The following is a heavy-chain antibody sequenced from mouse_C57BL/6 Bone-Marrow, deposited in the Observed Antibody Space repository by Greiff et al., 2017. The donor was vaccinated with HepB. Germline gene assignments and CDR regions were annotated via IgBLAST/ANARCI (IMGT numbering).Heavy chain of an antibody. V-gene: IGHV1-53*01. J-gene: IGHJ1*03. CDR3: ARANYGSSHWYCYV. Sequence: QVQLQQPGTELVKPGASVKLSCKASGYTFTSYWMHWVKQRPGQGLEWIGNINPSNGGTNYNEKFKSKATLTVDKSSSTAYMQLSSLTSEDSAVYYCARANYGSSHWYCYVWGTGTTVTVSS. CDR1: GYTFTSYW. D-gene: IGHD1-1*01. CDR2: INPSNGGT.